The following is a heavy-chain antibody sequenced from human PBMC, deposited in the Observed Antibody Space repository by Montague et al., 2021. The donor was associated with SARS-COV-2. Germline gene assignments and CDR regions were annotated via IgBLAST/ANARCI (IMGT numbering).Heavy chain of an antibody. CDR3: ARVITGTTYYFDY. Sequence: TLSFTCTVSGVSIINGDYYWSWIRQPPGRGLELIGYIFYTGNTYYTPSLRSRLSISADTSKNQFSLKLSSVTAADTAVYYCARVITGTTYYFDYWGQGTLVPVSS. CDR1: GVSIINGDYY. J-gene: IGHJ4*02. CDR2: IFYTGNT. D-gene: IGHD1-7*01. V-gene: IGHV4-30-4*01.